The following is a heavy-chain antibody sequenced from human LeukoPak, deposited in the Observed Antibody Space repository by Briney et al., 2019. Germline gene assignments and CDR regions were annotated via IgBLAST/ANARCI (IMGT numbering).Heavy chain of an antibody. Sequence: GRSLRLPCTASGFSFRSYAMYWVRQAPGKGLEWVAIISYDGSNEHYADSVKGRFTISRDTSKNTLYLQMNSPRAEDTAVYYCARICSGGNCYFPSIWGQGTMVTVSS. J-gene: IGHJ3*02. CDR1: GFSFRSYA. V-gene: IGHV3-30-3*01. CDR2: ISYDGSNE. CDR3: ARICSGGNCYFPSI. D-gene: IGHD2-15*01.